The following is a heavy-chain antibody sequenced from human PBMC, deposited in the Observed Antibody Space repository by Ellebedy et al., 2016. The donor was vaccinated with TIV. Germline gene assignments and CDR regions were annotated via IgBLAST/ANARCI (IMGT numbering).Heavy chain of an antibody. CDR3: ARAPTVTSVFDC. CDR2: LHSGGTT. D-gene: IGHD4-17*01. J-gene: IGHJ4*02. Sequence: GGPLRLSXAASGLTISNNYMRWVRQVPGKGLEWVAILHSGGTTFYADSVKGRFTISRDSSKNTLYLQMNSLRVEDTAVYYCARAPTVTSVFDCWGQGTLVTVSS. CDR1: GLTISNNY. V-gene: IGHV3-53*01.